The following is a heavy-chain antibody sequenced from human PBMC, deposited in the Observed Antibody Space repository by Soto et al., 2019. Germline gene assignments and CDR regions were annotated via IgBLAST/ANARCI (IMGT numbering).Heavy chain of an antibody. CDR3: ANNRRGYYGMDV. V-gene: IGHV3-74*01. J-gene: IGHJ6*02. CDR1: RFIFKMYW. CDR2: IYSDGSST. D-gene: IGHD3-16*01. Sequence: LXLSCAASRFIFKMYWMHWVRQSPGKGLVWISRIYSDGSSTSYADSVKGRFTISRDNAKNTLYLQMNSLRAEDTAVYYCANNRRGYYGMDVWGQGTTVTVSS.